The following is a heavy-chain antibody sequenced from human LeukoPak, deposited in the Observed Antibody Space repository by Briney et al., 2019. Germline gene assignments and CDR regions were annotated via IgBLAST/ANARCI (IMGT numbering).Heavy chain of an antibody. V-gene: IGHV4-34*01. CDR1: GGSFSGYY. D-gene: IGHD1-26*01. J-gene: IGHJ4*02. CDR3: ARGRVGAV. CDR2: INHSGST. Sequence: SETLSLTCAVYGGSFSGYYWSWIRQPPGKGLEWIGEINHSGSTNYNPSLKSRVTISVDTSKNQFSLKLSSVTAADTAVYYCARGRVGAVWGQETLVTVSS.